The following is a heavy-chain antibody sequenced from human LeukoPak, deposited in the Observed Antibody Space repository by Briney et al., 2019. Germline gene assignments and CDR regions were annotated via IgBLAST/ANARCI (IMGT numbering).Heavy chain of an antibody. D-gene: IGHD5-18*01. CDR2: INPDGSEK. J-gene: IGHJ4*02. V-gene: IGHV3-7*01. CDR3: ARDLAYSRLDY. CDR1: GFSFGSSW. Sequence: GGSLRLSCAASGFSFGSSWMDWVRQAPGKGLEWVASINPDGSEKYSVDSVEGRFTISRDNAKNSLYLQVNSLRVEDTAFYYCARDLAYSRLDYWGQGMLVTVSS.